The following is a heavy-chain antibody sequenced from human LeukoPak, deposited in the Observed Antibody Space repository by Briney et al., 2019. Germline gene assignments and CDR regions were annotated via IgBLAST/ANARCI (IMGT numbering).Heavy chain of an antibody. CDR2: INPNSGGT. J-gene: IGHJ5*02. Sequence: ASVKVSCKASGYTFTGYYMHWVRQAPGQGLEWMGWINPNSGGTNYAQKFQGRVTMTRDTSISTAYMELSRLRSDDTAVYYCARGGCSSTSCYTMENWFDPWGQGTLVTVSS. V-gene: IGHV1-2*02. CDR3: ARGGCSSTSCYTMENWFDP. D-gene: IGHD2-2*02. CDR1: GYTFTGYY.